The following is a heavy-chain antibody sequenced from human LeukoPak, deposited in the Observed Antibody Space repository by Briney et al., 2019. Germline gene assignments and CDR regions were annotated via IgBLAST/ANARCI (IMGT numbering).Heavy chain of an antibody. D-gene: IGHD1-7*01. CDR2: ISANGSST. V-gene: IGHV3-23*01. J-gene: IGHJ4*02. CDR1: GFTFTNYA. Sequence: QPGGSLRLSCAASGFTFTNYAMTWVRQAPGKGLEWVSTISANGSSTYYADSVQGRFTISRDNSDNTLYLQMNGLKAEDTAVYSCAKASWRTTQSFCFGLWGQGTLVTVSS. CDR3: AKASWRTTQSFCFGL.